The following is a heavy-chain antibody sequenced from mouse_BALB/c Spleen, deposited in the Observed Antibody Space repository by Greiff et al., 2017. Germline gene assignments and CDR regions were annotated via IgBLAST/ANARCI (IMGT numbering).Heavy chain of an antibody. CDR3: ARGYGNSYWYFDV. J-gene: IGHJ1*01. V-gene: IGHV5-6-3*01. CDR1: GFTFSSYG. Sequence: EVELVESGGGLVQPGGSLKLSCAASGFTFSSYGMSWVRQTPDKRLELVATINSNGGSTYYPDSVKGRFTISRDNAKNTLYLQMSSLKSEDTAMYYCARGYGNSYWYFDVWGAGTTVTVSS. CDR2: INSNGGST. D-gene: IGHD2-10*02.